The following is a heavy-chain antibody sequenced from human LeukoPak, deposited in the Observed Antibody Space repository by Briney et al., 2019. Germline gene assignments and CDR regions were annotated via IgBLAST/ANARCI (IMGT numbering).Heavy chain of an antibody. CDR2: ISYDGSNK. CDR3: ARAGGSSSWYDVYYYYYMDV. Sequence: GGSLRLSCAASGFTFSSYAMHWVRQAPGKGLEWVAVISYDGSNKHYADSVKGRFTISRDNSKNTLYLQMNSLRAEDTAVYYCARAGGSSSWYDVYYYYYMDVWGKGTTVTVSS. D-gene: IGHD6-13*01. J-gene: IGHJ6*03. V-gene: IGHV3-30*01. CDR1: GFTFSSYA.